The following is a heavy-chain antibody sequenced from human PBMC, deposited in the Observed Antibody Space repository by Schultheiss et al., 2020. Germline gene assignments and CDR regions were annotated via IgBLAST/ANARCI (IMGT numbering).Heavy chain of an antibody. Sequence: SVKVSCKASGGTFSSYAISWVRQAPGQGLEWMGGIIPIFGTANYAQKFQGRVTITADESTSTAYMELSSLRSEDTAVYYCARGGLWCSGGSCYGKVDFDYWGQGTLVTVSS. J-gene: IGHJ4*02. CDR2: IIPIFGTA. CDR3: ARGGLWCSGGSCYGKVDFDY. D-gene: IGHD2-15*01. CDR1: GGTFSSYA. V-gene: IGHV1-69*13.